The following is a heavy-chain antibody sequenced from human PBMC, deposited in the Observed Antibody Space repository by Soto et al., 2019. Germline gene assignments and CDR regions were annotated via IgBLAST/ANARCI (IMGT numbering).Heavy chain of an antibody. CDR2: IIPIFGTA. D-gene: IGHD2-2*02. CDR1: GGTFISYA. Sequence: SVKVSCKSSGGTFISYAISWVRQAPGQGLEWMGGIIPIFGTANYAQKFQGRVTITADGSTSTAYMELSSLRSEDTAVYYCARAIVVVPAAIPAPYYYGMDVWGQGTTVTVSS. J-gene: IGHJ6*02. V-gene: IGHV1-69*13. CDR3: ARAIVVVPAAIPAPYYYGMDV.